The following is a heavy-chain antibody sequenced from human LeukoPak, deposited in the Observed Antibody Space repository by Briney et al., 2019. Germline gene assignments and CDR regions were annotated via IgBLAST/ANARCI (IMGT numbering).Heavy chain of an antibody. CDR1: GGSISSSSYY. D-gene: IGHD2-15*01. J-gene: IGHJ3*02. Sequence: PSETLSLTCTLSGGSISSSSYYRGWIRQPPGKGLEWIGSIYYSGSTYYNPSLKSRVTISVDTSKNQFSLKLSSVTAADTAVYYCARHSVSVGSGNDAFGIWGQGTMVTVSS. CDR3: ARHSVSVGSGNDAFGI. V-gene: IGHV4-39*01. CDR2: IYYSGST.